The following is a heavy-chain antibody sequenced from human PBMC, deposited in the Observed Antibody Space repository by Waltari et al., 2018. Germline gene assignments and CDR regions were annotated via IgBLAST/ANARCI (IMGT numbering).Heavy chain of an antibody. J-gene: IGHJ2*01. CDR1: GFTFSSYA. CDR2: ISGSGGST. V-gene: IGHV3-23*01. Sequence: EVQLLESGGGLVQPGGSLRLSCAASGFTFSSYAMSWVRQAPGQGLEWVSAISGSGGSTYYADSVKGRFTISRDNSKNTLYLQMNSLRAEDTAVYYCAKGSRGYYDSSGYYWYFDLWGRGTLVTVSS. CDR3: AKGSRGYYDSSGYYWYFDL. D-gene: IGHD3-22*01.